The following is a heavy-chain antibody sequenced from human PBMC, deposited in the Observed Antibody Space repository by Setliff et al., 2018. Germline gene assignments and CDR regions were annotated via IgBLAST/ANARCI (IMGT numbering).Heavy chain of an antibody. CDR2: MYGVGAT. CDR3: AKDRVPDGYWDFDY. J-gene: IGHJ4*02. V-gene: IGHV3-23*01. Sequence: PGGSLRLSCAASGFSINVYSMTWVRQAPGKGLECVSGMYGVGATFYADSVKGRFTISRDISENTLYLQMNGLRPEDTAVYYCAKDRVPDGYWDFDYWGQGILVTVSS. CDR1: GFSINVYS. D-gene: IGHD4-17*01.